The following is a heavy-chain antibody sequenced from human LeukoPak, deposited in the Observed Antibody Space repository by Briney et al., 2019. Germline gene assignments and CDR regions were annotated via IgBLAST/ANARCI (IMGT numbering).Heavy chain of an antibody. CDR1: GFTFSSYA. CDR3: ARAIGYSSGWYVYDAFDI. Sequence: GRSLRLSCAASGFTFSSYAMHWVRQAPGKGLEWVANIKQDGSEKYYVDSVKGRFTISRDNAKNSLYLQMNSLRAEDTAVYYCARAIGYSSGWYVYDAFDIWGQGTMVTVSS. V-gene: IGHV3-7*01. CDR2: IKQDGSEK. J-gene: IGHJ3*02. D-gene: IGHD6-19*01.